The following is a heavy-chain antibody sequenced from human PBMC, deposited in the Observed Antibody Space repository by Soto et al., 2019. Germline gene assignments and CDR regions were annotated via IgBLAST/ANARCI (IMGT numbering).Heavy chain of an antibody. CDR2: INGDGSGR. J-gene: IGHJ6*03. V-gene: IGHV3-74*01. CDR1: GFTISDYW. D-gene: IGHD3-10*01. Sequence: GGALRLSCAASGFTISDYWMHWVRQAPGKGLVWVSRINGDGSGRNYADSVKGRFTISRDNAKNTLYLQMTSLRAEDTAVYYCARTMVRGVMTLQHYYYMDVWGKGTTVAVSS. CDR3: ARTMVRGVMTLQHYYYMDV.